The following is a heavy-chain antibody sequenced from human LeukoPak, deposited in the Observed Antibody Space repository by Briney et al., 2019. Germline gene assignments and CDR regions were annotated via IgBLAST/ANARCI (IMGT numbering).Heavy chain of an antibody. Sequence: GASVKVSCKASRYTFSSYYMHWVRQAPGQGLEWMGIINPSGGSTTYAQKFQGRVTMTRDTSTSTVYMELSSLRSEDAAVYYCARVDSSGYYGHYFDYWGQGTLVTVSS. CDR1: RYTFSSYY. D-gene: IGHD3-22*01. V-gene: IGHV1-46*01. CDR3: ARVDSSGYYGHYFDY. CDR2: INPSGGST. J-gene: IGHJ4*02.